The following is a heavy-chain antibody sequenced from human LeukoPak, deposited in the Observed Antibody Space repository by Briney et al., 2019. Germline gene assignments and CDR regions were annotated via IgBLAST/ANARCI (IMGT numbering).Heavy chain of an antibody. D-gene: IGHD3-10*01. V-gene: IGHV5-51*01. CDR2: IYPGDSDT. CDR3: ARHSTSASGTYALDY. CDR1: GYSFTSYW. Sequence: GESLKISCKGSGYSFTSYWIGWVRQMPGKGLEWMEIIYPGDSDTRYSPSFQGQVTISADKSNTTAYLQWSSLKASDTAIYYCARHSTSASGTYALDYWGQGTLVAVSS. J-gene: IGHJ4*02.